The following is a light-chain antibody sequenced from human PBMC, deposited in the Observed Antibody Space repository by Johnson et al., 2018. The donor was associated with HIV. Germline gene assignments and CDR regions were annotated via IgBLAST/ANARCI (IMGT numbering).Light chain of an antibody. V-gene: IGLV1-51*02. Sequence: QSVLTQSPSVSAAPGQKVTISCSGSSSNIGNNYVSWYQQLPGTAPKLLIYEKNKRPSGIPDRFSASKSGTSATLDITGLQTGDEADYYCGAWDSSLSGFVVGTGTKVTVL. CDR1: SSNIGNNY. CDR3: GAWDSSLSGFV. CDR2: EKN. J-gene: IGLJ1*01.